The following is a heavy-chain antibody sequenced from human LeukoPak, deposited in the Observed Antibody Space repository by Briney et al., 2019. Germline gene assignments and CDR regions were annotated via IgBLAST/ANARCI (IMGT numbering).Heavy chain of an antibody. CDR3: ARKSVRDSSGYSPSDY. J-gene: IGHJ4*02. CDR2: IYSGGNT. Sequence: GGSLRLSCAASGFTVSNNYMSWVRQAPGKGLEWVSVIYSGGNTYYADSVKGRFTISRDNSKNTLYLQMNSLRAEDTAVYYCARKSVRDSSGYSPSDYWGQGTLVTVSS. D-gene: IGHD3-22*01. CDR1: GFTVSNNY. V-gene: IGHV3-66*01.